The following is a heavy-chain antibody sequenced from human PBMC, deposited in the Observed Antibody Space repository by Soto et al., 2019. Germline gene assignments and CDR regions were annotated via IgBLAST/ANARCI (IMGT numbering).Heavy chain of an antibody. D-gene: IGHD4-17*01. V-gene: IGHV4-59*08. J-gene: IGHJ4*02. CDR2: IYYSGST. CDR1: GGSISSYY. CDR3: ARQRDYGDYSLYFDY. Sequence: QVQLQESGPGLVKPSETLSLTCTVSGGSISSYYWSWIRQPPGKGLEWIGYIYYSGSTNYNPSLKSRVTISVDTSNTQFSLKLSSVTAADTAVYSCARQRDYGDYSLYFDYWGQGTLVTVSS.